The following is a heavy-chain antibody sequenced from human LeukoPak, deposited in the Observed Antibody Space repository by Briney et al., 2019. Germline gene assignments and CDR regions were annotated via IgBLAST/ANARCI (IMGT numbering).Heavy chain of an antibody. Sequence: SETLSLTCTVSGGSISSSSYSWGWIRQPPGKGLEWIGSIYYSGSTFYNPSLKSRVTISVDTSKNQFSLRLSSVTAADTAVYYCARQGSGRSSDYWGQGTLVTVSS. CDR3: ARQGSGRSSDY. V-gene: IGHV4-39*01. J-gene: IGHJ4*02. CDR2: IYYSGST. CDR1: GGSISSSSYS. D-gene: IGHD1-26*01.